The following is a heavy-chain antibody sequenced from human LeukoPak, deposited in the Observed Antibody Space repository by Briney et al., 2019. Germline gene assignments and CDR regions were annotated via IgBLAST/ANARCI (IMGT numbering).Heavy chain of an antibody. CDR3: AKDRIAAAGVFDY. CDR1: GFTFSSYA. V-gene: IGHV3-23*01. D-gene: IGHD6-13*01. Sequence: GGSLRLSCAASGFTFSSYAMGWVRQAPGKGLEWVSAISGSGGSTYYADSVKGRFTISRDNSKNTLYLQMNSLRTEDTAVYYCAKDRIAAAGVFDYWGQGTLVTVSS. J-gene: IGHJ4*02. CDR2: ISGSGGST.